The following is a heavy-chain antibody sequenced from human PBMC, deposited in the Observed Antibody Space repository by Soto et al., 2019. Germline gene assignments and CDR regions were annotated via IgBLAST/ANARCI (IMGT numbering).Heavy chain of an antibody. Sequence: SETLSLTCTVSGGSISSYYWSWIRQPPGKGLEWIGYIYYSGSTNYNPSLKSRVTISVDTSKNQFSLKLSSVTAADTAVYYCARGPSPGWSGYYTDPLGYYYMDVWGKGTTVTVSS. CDR3: ARGPSPGWSGYYTDPLGYYYMDV. J-gene: IGHJ6*03. CDR2: IYYSGST. CDR1: GGSISSYY. V-gene: IGHV4-59*08. D-gene: IGHD3-3*01.